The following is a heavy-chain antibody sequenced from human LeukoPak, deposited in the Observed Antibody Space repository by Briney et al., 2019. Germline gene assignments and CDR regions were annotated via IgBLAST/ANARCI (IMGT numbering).Heavy chain of an antibody. J-gene: IGHJ6*03. CDR3: ARVRCSGGSCPYYYYYYYMDV. CDR2: IHYSGST. V-gene: IGHV4-39*07. CDR1: GGSISSSSYY. Sequence: PSETLSLTCTVSGGSISSSSYYWAWTRQPPGKGLEWIGSIHYSGSTYYNPSLQSRVTISIGTSKNQFSLKLRFVTAADTAVYYCARVRCSGGSCPYYYYYYYMDVWGKGTTVTVSS. D-gene: IGHD2-15*01.